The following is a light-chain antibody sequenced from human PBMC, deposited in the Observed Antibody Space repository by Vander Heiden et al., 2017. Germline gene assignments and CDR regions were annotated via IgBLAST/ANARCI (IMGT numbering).Light chain of an antibody. CDR1: QSISSTY. CDR2: GAS. Sequence: EIVLTQYPGTLSLSPGERATLSCRASQSISSTYLAWYQQKPGQAPRLLIYGASSRATGIPDRFSGSGSGTDFTLTISRLEPDDFAVFYCQQYSDSLRTFGQGTKVEIK. CDR3: QQYSDSLRT. V-gene: IGKV3-20*01. J-gene: IGKJ1*01.